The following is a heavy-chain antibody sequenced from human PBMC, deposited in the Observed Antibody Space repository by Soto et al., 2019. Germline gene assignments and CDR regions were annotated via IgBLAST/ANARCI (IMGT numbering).Heavy chain of an antibody. Sequence: PGGSLRLSCAASGFTFRTYGMHWVRQAPGKGLEWVAALWYDGNTKFYADSVKGRFTISRDMSQNTLFLQMNSLRDEDTAVYFCARDSMGFCGGDCYHFDYWGQGTLVTVSS. J-gene: IGHJ4*02. D-gene: IGHD2-21*02. CDR1: GFTFRTYG. CDR3: ARDSMGFCGGDCYHFDY. CDR2: LWYDGNTK. V-gene: IGHV3-33*01.